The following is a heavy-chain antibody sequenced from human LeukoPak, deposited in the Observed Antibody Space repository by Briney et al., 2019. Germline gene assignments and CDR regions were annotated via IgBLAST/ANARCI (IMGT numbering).Heavy chain of an antibody. V-gene: IGHV4-39*07. CDR1: GRSLSSSSYY. J-gene: IGHJ5*02. CDR2: IYYRGRT. CDR3: ARCLWQGKDYYGSGSQTWFDP. Sequence: SETLSLTCTVPGRSLSSSSYYWGRIPQPPGKGLEWIGRIYYRGRTYYNPSIKRRVTISVDTSKNQFSLKLSSVTAADTAVYYCARCLWQGKDYYGSGSQTWFDPWGQGTLVTVSS. D-gene: IGHD3-10*01.